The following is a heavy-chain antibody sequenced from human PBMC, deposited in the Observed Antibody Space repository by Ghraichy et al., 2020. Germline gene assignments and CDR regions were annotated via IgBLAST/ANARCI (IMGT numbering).Heavy chain of an antibody. V-gene: IGHV3-30*18. D-gene: IGHD1-1*01. CDR2: ISYDGSNK. J-gene: IGHJ6*02. CDR3: AKSVARRNWNEDYYYYGMDV. CDR1: GFTFSSYG. Sequence: GESPNISCAASGFTFSSYGMHWVRQAPGKGLEWVATISYDGSNKYNGDSVKGRFTISRDNSKNTLYLQMKSLRPEDTAVYYCAKSVARRNWNEDYYYYGMDVWGQGTTVTVSS.